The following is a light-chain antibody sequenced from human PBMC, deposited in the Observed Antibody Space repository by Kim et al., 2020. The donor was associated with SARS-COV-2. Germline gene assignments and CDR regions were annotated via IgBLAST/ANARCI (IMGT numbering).Light chain of an antibody. J-gene: IGLJ2*01. CDR3: QVWGRSSDHRV. Sequence: SYELTQPPSVSVAPGKTARFTCGGDNIGSKGVHWYQQTPGQAPVLVIYYDSDRPSGIPERFSGSNSGNTATLTISRVEAGDEADYYCQVWGRSSDHRVFGGGTQLTVL. V-gene: IGLV3-21*04. CDR2: YDS. CDR1: NIGSKG.